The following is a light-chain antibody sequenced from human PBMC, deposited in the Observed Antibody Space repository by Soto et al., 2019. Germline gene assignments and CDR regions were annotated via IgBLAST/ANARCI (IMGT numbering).Light chain of an antibody. CDR2: GAS. CDR1: QSVSTN. J-gene: IGKJ4*01. V-gene: IGKV3-15*01. Sequence: EIVMTQSPATLSVSPGARAPLSCRASQSVSTNLAWYQQKPGQGPRLLIFGASTRAIGIPARFSGSGSGTDFTLTISSLQSEDFAVYYCQHYNELPLTFGGGTKVDIK. CDR3: QHYNELPLT.